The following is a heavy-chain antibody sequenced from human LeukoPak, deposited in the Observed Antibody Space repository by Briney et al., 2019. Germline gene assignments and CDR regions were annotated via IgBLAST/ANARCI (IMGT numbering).Heavy chain of an antibody. D-gene: IGHD3-22*01. CDR3: ATEGAYYDGSGYSDY. CDR2: MNPNSGNT. J-gene: IGHJ4*02. CDR1: GGTFSSYA. V-gene: IGHV1-8*03. Sequence: ASVKVSCKASGGTFSSYAINWVRQATGQGLECMGWMNPNSGNTGYAQKFQGRVTITRNTSISTAYMELSSLRSEDTAVYYCATEGAYYDGSGYSDYWGQGTLVTVSS.